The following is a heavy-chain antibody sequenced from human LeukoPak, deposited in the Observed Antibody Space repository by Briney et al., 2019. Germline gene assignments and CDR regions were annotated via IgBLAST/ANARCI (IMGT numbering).Heavy chain of an antibody. V-gene: IGHV3-30-3*02. J-gene: IGHJ4*02. Sequence: PGKSLRLSCAACGFTFSGYPIHWVRQAPGKGLEWVAVISYDGSNKYYADSVKGRFTISRDNSKNTLYLQMNSLRAEDTAVYYCAKDNDWGSTYFDYWGQGTLVTVSS. CDR2: ISYDGSNK. D-gene: IGHD2-2*01. CDR3: AKDNDWGSTYFDY. CDR1: GFTFSGYP.